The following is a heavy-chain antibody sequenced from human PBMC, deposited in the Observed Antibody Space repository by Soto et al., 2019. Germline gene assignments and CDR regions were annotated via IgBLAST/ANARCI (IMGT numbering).Heavy chain of an antibody. CDR1: GGSLSGYY. CDR3: ATYQGTCSRTNCYGAFDI. CDR2: IKHSGSP. V-gene: IGHV4-34*01. Sequence: ETLSLTCAVYGGSLSGYYCSWIRQPPGKGLEWIGEIKHSGSPTYNPSLKSRVTISVDTSKNQFSLKLGSVTAADTAVYYCATYQGTCSRTNCYGAFDIWGQGTMVAVSS. D-gene: IGHD2-2*01. J-gene: IGHJ3*02.